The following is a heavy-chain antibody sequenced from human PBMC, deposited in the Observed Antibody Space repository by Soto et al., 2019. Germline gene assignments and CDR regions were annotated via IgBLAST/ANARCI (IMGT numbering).Heavy chain of an antibody. CDR2: ICYDGSNK. Sequence: PGGSLRLSFAASGFTFSSYGMHWVRQAPGKGLEWVAVICYDGSNKYYADSVKGRFTISRENSKNTLYLKMNSLIAEETAVYYCARDTSGPAHXWGQVTLFTVSX. CDR3: ARDTSGPAHX. J-gene: IGHJ4*02. V-gene: IGHV3-33*01. CDR1: GFTFSSYG. D-gene: IGHD6-19*01.